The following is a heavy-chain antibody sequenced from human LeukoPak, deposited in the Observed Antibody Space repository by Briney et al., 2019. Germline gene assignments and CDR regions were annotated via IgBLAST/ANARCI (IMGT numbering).Heavy chain of an antibody. CDR2: INAGDDNR. Sequence: ASVKLSCKASGFTITNYTIHWVRQAPGQGLEWMGWINAGDDNRKYSQNFQGRVTITRDTSSGTAYIELSSLRSEDTAVYYCARSNYKEGSDYWGQGTLVTVSS. D-gene: IGHD1-26*01. J-gene: IGHJ4*02. CDR3: ARSNYKEGSDY. V-gene: IGHV1-3*01. CDR1: GFTITNYT.